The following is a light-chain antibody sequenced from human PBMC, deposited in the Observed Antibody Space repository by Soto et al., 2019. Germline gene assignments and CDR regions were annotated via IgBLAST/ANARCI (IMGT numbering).Light chain of an antibody. J-gene: IGLJ2*01. CDR1: SSDVGSYNL. Sequence: QSVLTQLASVSGSPGQSITISCTGTSSDVGSYNLVSWYQQHPGKAPKLMIYEVSKRPSGVSNRFSGSKSGNTASLTISGLQAEDEADYYCCSYAGSSTFDVVFGGGTKVTVL. CDR3: CSYAGSSTFDVV. V-gene: IGLV2-23*02. CDR2: EVS.